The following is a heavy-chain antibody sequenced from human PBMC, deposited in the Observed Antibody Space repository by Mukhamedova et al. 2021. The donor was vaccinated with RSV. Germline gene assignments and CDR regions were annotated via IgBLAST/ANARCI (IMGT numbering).Heavy chain of an antibody. D-gene: IGHD3/OR15-3a*01. J-gene: IGHJ6*02. V-gene: IGHV3-7*01. CDR3: ARHKTMSGLVWMGALDV. CDR2: ER. Sequence: ERYYGDSVVGRFTISRDNGKNSLYLQMDSLRGDDTAVYYCARHKTMSGLVWMGALDVWGQGTTVVVS.